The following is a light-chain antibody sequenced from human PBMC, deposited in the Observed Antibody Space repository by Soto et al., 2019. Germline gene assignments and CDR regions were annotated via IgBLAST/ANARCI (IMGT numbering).Light chain of an antibody. J-gene: IGLJ1*01. CDR1: SSDVGGYNY. CDR2: EVS. CDR3: SSYTSSSIDYV. Sequence: QSALTQPASVSGSPGQSITISCTGTSSDVGGYNYVSWYQQHPGKAPKLMIYEVSTRPSWVSNRFSGSKSGNTASLTISGLHAEDEADYYCSSYTSSSIDYVFGTGTKVTVL. V-gene: IGLV2-14*01.